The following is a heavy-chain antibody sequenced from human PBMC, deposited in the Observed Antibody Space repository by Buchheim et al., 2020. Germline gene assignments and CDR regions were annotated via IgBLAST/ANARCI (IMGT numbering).Heavy chain of an antibody. CDR3: VRGAAYSSSSDYYYGMDV. CDR1: GFTFSSYA. V-gene: IGHV3-23*01. CDR2: ISGSGGST. J-gene: IGHJ6*02. Sequence: EVQLLESGGGLVQPGGSLRLSCAASGFTFSSYAMSWVRQAPGKGLEWVSAISGSGGSTYYADSVKGRFTISRDNSKNTLYLQMNSLRVEDTAVYYCVRGAAYSSSSDYYYGMDVWGQGTT. D-gene: IGHD6-6*01.